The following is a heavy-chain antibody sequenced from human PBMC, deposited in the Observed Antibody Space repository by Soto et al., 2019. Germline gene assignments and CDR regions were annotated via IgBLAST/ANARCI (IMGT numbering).Heavy chain of an antibody. V-gene: IGHV1-18*01. J-gene: IGHJ4*02. CDR2: ISAYNGNT. CDR3: AREEGTYYDFWSGYYPFDY. CDR1: GYTFTSYG. D-gene: IGHD3-3*01. Sequence: QVQLVQSGAEVKKPGASVKVSCKASGYTFTSYGISWVRQAPGQGLEWMGWISAYNGNTNYAQKLQGRVTMTTDTYTSTAYMELRSLRSDDTAVYYCAREEGTYYDFWSGYYPFDYWGQGTLVTVSS.